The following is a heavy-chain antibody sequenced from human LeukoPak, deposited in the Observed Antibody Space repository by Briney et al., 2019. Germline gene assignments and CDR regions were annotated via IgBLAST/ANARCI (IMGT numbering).Heavy chain of an antibody. CDR1: GFTFSSYS. J-gene: IGHJ5*02. V-gene: IGHV3-21*03. CDR3: ARGLGVVAASDNCFDP. CDR2: ISTSSSYI. Sequence: PGGSLRLSCAASGFTFSSYSMNGVRQAPRKGVEGVSSISTSSSYIYYVDSVNGRFTISRDNARSSVYLQMNSLRVEDTAVYYCARGLGVVAASDNCFDPWGQGTLVIVSS. D-gene: IGHD2-15*01.